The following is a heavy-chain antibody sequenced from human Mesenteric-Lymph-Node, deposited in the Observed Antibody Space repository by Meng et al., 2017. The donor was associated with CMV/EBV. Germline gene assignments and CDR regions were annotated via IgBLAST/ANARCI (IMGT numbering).Heavy chain of an antibody. J-gene: IGHJ4*02. Sequence: GSPKISGSASGFPFSSYEMNWVRQAPGKGPEWISYISSSGSTMYYADSVKGRFTISRDNAKNSLYLQMNSLRTEDTAVYYCARWYCSSTSCLFDYWGQGTLVTVSS. V-gene: IGHV3-48*03. CDR3: ARWYCSSTSCLFDY. CDR2: ISSSGSTM. D-gene: IGHD2-2*01. CDR1: GFPFSSYE.